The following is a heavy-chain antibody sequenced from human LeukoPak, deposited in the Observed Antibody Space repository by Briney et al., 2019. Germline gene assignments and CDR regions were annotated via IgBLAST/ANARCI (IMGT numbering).Heavy chain of an antibody. Sequence: GGSLRLSCAASGFTFSNYWMHWVRQAPGKGLEWVSYISSSGSTIYYADSVKGRFTISRDNAKNSLYLQMNSLRAEDTAVYYCARVRSVGNRGYFDYWGQGTLVTVPS. CDR3: ARVRSVGNRGYFDY. CDR1: GFTFSNYW. CDR2: ISSSGSTI. J-gene: IGHJ4*02. D-gene: IGHD1-14*01. V-gene: IGHV3-11*01.